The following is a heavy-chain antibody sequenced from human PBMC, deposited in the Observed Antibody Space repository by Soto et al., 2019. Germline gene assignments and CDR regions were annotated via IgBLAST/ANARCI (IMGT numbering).Heavy chain of an antibody. D-gene: IGHD2-2*01. J-gene: IGHJ6*02. CDR3: ARDRFLASVAPERHDYGTDV. V-gene: IGHV3-30-3*01. Sequence: PGGSLRLSCAASRFTFSSYAMHWVRQAPGKGLEWVAVISYDGSSKYYADSVKGQFTISRDNSKNMLYLQMGSLRPEDTAVYFCARDRFLASVAPERHDYGTDVWGQGTTVTVSS. CDR1: RFTFSSYA. CDR2: ISYDGSSK.